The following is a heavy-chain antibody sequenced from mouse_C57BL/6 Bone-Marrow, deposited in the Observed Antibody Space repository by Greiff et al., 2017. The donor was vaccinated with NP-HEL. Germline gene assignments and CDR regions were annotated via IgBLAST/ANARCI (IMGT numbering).Heavy chain of an antibody. Sequence: EVKLMESGPGLVKPSQSLSLTCSVTGYSITSGYYWNWIRQFPGNKLEWMGYISYDGSNNYNPSLKNRISITRDTSKNQFFLKLNSVTTEDTATYYCARRRITTVVEGFAYWGQGTLVTVSA. D-gene: IGHD1-1*01. CDR2: ISYDGSN. V-gene: IGHV3-6*01. J-gene: IGHJ3*01. CDR1: GYSITSGYY. CDR3: ARRRITTVVEGFAY.